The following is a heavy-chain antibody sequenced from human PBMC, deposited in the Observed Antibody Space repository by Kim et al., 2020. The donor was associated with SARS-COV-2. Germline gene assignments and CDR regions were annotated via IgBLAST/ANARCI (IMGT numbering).Heavy chain of an antibody. CDR3: ARNRYYYDSSGYYEESHYYGMDV. D-gene: IGHD3-22*01. CDR1: GFTFSSYG. J-gene: IGHJ6*02. V-gene: IGHV3-33*01. CDR2: IWYDGSNK. Sequence: GGSLRLSCAASGFTFSSYGMHWVRQAPGKGLEWVAVIWYDGSNKYYADSVKGRFTISRDNSKNTLYLQMNSLRAEDTAVYYCARNRYYYDSSGYYEESHYYGMDVWGQGTTVTVSS.